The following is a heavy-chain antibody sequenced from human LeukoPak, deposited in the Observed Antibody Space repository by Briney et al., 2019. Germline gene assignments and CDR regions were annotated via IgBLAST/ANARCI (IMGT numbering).Heavy chain of an antibody. V-gene: IGHV3-23*01. CDR2: ISGSGGST. Sequence: GGSLRLSCAASGLTFSSYAMSWVRQAPGRGLEWVSLISGSGGSTYYADSVKGRFTISRDNSKNTLYLQMNSLRAEDTAVYYCAKDLSTGFWSGYQDYWGQGTLVTVSS. CDR3: AKDLSTGFWSGYQDY. CDR1: GLTFSSYA. D-gene: IGHD3-3*01. J-gene: IGHJ4*02.